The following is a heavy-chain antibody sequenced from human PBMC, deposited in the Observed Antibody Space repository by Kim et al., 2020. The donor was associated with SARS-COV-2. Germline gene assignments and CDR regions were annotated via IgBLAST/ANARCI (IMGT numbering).Heavy chain of an antibody. CDR3: ARAGLSTYYYGSGSYYVDY. CDR2: INPNSGGT. Sequence: ASVKVSCKASGYTFTGYYMHWVRQAPGQGLEWMGRINPNSGGTNYAQKFQGRVTMTRDTSISTAYMELSRLRSDDTAVYYCARAGLSTYYYGSGSYYVDYWGQGTLVTVSS. J-gene: IGHJ4*02. CDR1: GYTFTGYY. D-gene: IGHD3-10*01. V-gene: IGHV1-2*06.